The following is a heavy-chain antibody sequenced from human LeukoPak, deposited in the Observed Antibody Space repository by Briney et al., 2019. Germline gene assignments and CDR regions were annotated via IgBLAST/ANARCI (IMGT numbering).Heavy chain of an antibody. V-gene: IGHV4-39*01. CDR1: GGSISSSDYC. CDR2: RYYSRHT. D-gene: IGHD3-10*01. CDR3: ARRVFGSGSPDY. Sequence: PSETLSLACTVGGGSISSSDYCRGWIREPPGKRLEWIGNRYYSRHTHYNPSLQSRVTLSLDTSQNQFSLTVSSVPAPDSAVYYCARRVFGSGSPDYWGQGTLVTVSS. J-gene: IGHJ4*02.